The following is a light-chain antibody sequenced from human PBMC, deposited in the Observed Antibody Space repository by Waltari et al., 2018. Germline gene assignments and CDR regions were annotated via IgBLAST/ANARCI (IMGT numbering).Light chain of an antibody. CDR3: QQYNNWPPMYT. V-gene: IGKV3-15*01. CDR1: QSVSSN. Sequence: EIVMTQSPATLSVSPGVRVTLSCRASQSVSSNLAWYQQKPGQAPRVLIYAASTRATGIPARFSGSGSGTEFTLTIGSLQSEDFAVYYCQQYNNWPPMYTFGQGTKLEIK. J-gene: IGKJ2*01. CDR2: AAS.